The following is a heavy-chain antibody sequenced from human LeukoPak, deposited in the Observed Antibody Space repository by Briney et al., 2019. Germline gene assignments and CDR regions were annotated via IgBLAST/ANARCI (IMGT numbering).Heavy chain of an antibody. V-gene: IGHV3-53*01. CDR3: ARRPTVTTPLTA. J-gene: IGHJ5*02. Sequence: GGSLRLSCAASGFTFSSHYMAWVRQAPGKGLEWVSGISNGGGGNTYHADSVKGRFSISRADSKNTLYLQMNSLRAEDTAVYYCARRPTVTTPLTAWGQGTLVTVSS. CDR2: ISNGGGGNT. D-gene: IGHD4-17*01. CDR1: GFTFSSHY.